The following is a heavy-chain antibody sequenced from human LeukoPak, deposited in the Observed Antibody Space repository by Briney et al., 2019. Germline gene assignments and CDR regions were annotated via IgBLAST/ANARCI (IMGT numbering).Heavy chain of an antibody. D-gene: IGHD2-2*01. CDR2: INHSGST. Sequence: PSETLSLTCAVYGGSFSGYYWSWLRQPPGKGLEWIGEINHSGSTNYNPSLKSRVTISVDTSKNQFSLKLSSVTAADTAVYYCASVLFRLGYCSSTSCPSYFDYWGQGTLVTVSS. V-gene: IGHV4-34*01. CDR3: ASVLFRLGYCSSTSCPSYFDY. CDR1: GGSFSGYY. J-gene: IGHJ4*02.